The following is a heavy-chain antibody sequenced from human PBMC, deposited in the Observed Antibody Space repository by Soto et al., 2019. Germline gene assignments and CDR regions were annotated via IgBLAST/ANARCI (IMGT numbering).Heavy chain of an antibody. Sequence: SETLSLTCAVYGGSFSGYYWSWIRQPPGKGLEWIGEINHSGSTNYNPSLKSRVTISVDTSKNQFSLKLSSVTAADTAVYYCAIRITGPMGYYYYGMDVWGQGTTVT. CDR3: AIRITGPMGYYYYGMDV. CDR2: INHSGST. D-gene: IGHD1-7*01. V-gene: IGHV4-34*01. J-gene: IGHJ6*02. CDR1: GGSFSGYY.